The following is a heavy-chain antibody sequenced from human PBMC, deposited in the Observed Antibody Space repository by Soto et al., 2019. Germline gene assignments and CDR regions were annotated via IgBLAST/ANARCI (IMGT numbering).Heavy chain of an antibody. J-gene: IGHJ4*02. CDR3: AREEGDNNLDY. Sequence: QVQLVQSGAKLKKPGSSVHGSCKASVGTFSNYAISWVLQAPVQGHEWLGGIIPIFGTANYAQKFQGRVTITADEFTSPVYMSLSSLRSEDTDVYYCAREEGDNNLDYWGPGTLVNVFS. CDR2: IIPIFGTA. V-gene: IGHV1-69*01. D-gene: IGHD1-20*01. CDR1: VGTFSNYA.